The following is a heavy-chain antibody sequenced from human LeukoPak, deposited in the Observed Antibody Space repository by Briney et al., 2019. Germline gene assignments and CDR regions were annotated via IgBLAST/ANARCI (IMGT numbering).Heavy chain of an antibody. CDR2: MNSNSGNT. CDR3: ARQRITMVRGVKRNWFDP. J-gene: IGHJ5*02. Sequence: ASVKVSCKASGYTFTSYDINWVRQATGQWLEWMGWMNSNSGNTGYAQKFQGRVTMTRNTSISTAYMELSSLRSEDTAVYYCARQRITMVRGVKRNWFDPWGQGTLVTVSS. CDR1: GYTFTSYD. D-gene: IGHD3-10*01. V-gene: IGHV1-8*01.